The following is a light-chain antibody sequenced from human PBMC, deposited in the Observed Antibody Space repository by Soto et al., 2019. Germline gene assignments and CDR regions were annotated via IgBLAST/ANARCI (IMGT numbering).Light chain of an antibody. CDR1: SSDVGGYDY. J-gene: IGLJ3*02. V-gene: IGLV2-14*01. CDR3: SSFTSSSTQV. CDR2: EVN. Sequence: QSALTQPASVSGSLGQSITISCTGGSSDVGGYDYVSWYQQHPGKAPKLMIYEVNNRPSGVSNRFSGSKSANTASLTISGLQADDEADYYCSSFTSSSTQVFGGGTKVTVL.